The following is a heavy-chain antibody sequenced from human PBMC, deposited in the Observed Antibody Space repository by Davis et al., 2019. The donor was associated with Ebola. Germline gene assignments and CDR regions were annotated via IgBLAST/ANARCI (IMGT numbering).Heavy chain of an antibody. D-gene: IGHD4-23*01. V-gene: IGHV3-33*01. CDR3: ARGVITAGAYYFDC. Sequence: GGSLRLSCVASGFTFSGYGMHWVRQAPGRGLEWVAVIWYDGSDQYYADSVKGRFTISRDSSKNTLYLQMNSLRAEDTAVFYCARGVITAGAYYFDCWGQGTLVTVSS. CDR1: GFTFSGYG. J-gene: IGHJ4*02. CDR2: IWYDGSDQ.